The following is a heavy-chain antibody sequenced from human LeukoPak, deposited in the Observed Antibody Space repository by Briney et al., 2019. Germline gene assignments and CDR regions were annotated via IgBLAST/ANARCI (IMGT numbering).Heavy chain of an antibody. CDR3: ARSLWTTSNYFDY. J-gene: IGHJ4*02. CDR2: IIPIFGTA. V-gene: IGHV1-69*06. D-gene: IGHD3/OR15-3a*01. Sequence: ASVKDSCKASRGTFSSYAISWVRQAPGQGLECIGGIIPIFGTANYAQKFQGRVTITADKSTSTAYMELSSLRSEDTAVYYCARSLWTTSNYFDYWGQGTLVTVSS. CDR1: RGTFSSYA.